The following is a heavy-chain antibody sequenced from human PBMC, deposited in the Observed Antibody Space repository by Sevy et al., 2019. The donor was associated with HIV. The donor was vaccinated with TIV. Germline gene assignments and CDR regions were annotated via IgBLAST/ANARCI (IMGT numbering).Heavy chain of an antibody. V-gene: IGHV4-34*01. Sequence: SETLSLTCAVYGGSFSGYYWSWIRQPPGKGLEWIGEINHSGSANYNPSLKSRVTISVDTSKNQFSLKLSSVTAADTAVYYCARAYGLELRRGWFDPWGQGTLVTVSS. D-gene: IGHD1-7*01. CDR2: INHSGSA. J-gene: IGHJ5*02. CDR1: GGSFSGYY. CDR3: ARAYGLELRRGWFDP.